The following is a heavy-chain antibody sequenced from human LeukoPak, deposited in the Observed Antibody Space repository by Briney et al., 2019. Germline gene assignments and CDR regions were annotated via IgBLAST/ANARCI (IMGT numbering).Heavy chain of an antibody. CDR2: IWYDGSNK. V-gene: IGHV3-33*07. Sequence: GGSLRLSCAASGFNFRSNGMYWVRQAPGKGLEWVAVIWYDGSNKYYGDSVKGRFTVSRDNSKNTLYLQVNSLRAEDTAVYYCARDRAAADLDYWGQGTLVTVSS. CDR1: GFNFRSNG. J-gene: IGHJ4*02. CDR3: ARDRAAADLDY. D-gene: IGHD6-13*01.